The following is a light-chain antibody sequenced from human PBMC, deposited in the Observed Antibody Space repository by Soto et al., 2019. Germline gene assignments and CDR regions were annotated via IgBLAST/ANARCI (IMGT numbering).Light chain of an antibody. CDR3: QQSYSTPQIS. V-gene: IGKV1-39*01. J-gene: IGKJ5*01. CDR1: QSISIY. Sequence: DIQMTQSPSSLSASVGDRVTITCRASQSISIYLNWYQQKAGKAPELLIYAASSLQSGVPSRFSGSGSGTDFTLTITSLPPEDFATYSCQQSYSTPQISLGQGTRLDIK. CDR2: AAS.